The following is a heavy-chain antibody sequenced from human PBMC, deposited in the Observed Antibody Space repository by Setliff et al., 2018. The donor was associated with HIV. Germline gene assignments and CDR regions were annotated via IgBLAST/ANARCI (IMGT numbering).Heavy chain of an antibody. J-gene: IGHJ4*02. Sequence: PSETLSLTCTVSGGSISSSNYYWGWIRQPPGKGLEWIGSIYYSGSTNYNPSLKSRFTISRDNAQKSVYLQVNSLRAEDTAVYYCARAQDNYYDSSGYSFDSWGQGSLVTVSS. CDR2: IYYSGST. CDR3: ARAQDNYYDSSGYSFDS. V-gene: IGHV4-39*02. D-gene: IGHD3-22*01. CDR1: GGSISSSNYY.